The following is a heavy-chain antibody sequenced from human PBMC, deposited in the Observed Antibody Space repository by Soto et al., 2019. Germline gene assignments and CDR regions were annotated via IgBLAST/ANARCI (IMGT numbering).Heavy chain of an antibody. CDR2: IYHSGST. CDR1: GGSISSINW. D-gene: IGHD3-22*01. V-gene: IGHV4-4*02. Sequence: PSETLSLTCAVSGGSISSINWWIWVRQPPGKGLEWIGEIYHSGSTNYNPSLKSRVTISVDKSKNQFSLKLSSVTAADTAVYYCARGSYYYDSSGYYYVGDFDYWGQGTLVTVS. J-gene: IGHJ4*02. CDR3: ARGSYYYDSSGYYYVGDFDY.